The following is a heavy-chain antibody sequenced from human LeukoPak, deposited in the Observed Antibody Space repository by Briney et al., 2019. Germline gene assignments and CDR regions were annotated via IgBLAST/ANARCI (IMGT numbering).Heavy chain of an antibody. J-gene: IGHJ5*02. CDR2: IYYSGST. V-gene: IGHV4-39*01. CDR3: ARQGIAAAGTGDWFDP. Sequence: SVTLSLTCTVSGGSISSSSYYWGWIRQPPGKGLEWIGSIYYSGSTYYNPSLKSRVTISVDTSKNQFSLKLSSVTAADTAVYYCARQGIAAAGTGDWFDPWGQGTLVTVSS. D-gene: IGHD6-13*01. CDR1: GGSISSSSYY.